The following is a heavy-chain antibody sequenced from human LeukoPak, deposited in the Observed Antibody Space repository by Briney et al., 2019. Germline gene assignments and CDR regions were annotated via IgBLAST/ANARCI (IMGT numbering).Heavy chain of an antibody. Sequence: SETLSLTCTVSGGSINNYYWSWIRQPPGKGLEWIGYIYYSGSTNYNPSLKSRVTISVDTSKNQFSLKLSSVTAADTAVYYCAAVDCSGGSCYPDYWGQGTLVTVSS. J-gene: IGHJ4*02. D-gene: IGHD2-15*01. CDR3: AAVDCSGGSCYPDY. CDR2: IYYSGST. V-gene: IGHV4-59*01. CDR1: GGSINNYY.